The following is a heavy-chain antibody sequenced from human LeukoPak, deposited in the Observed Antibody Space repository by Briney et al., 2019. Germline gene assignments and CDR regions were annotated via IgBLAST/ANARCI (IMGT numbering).Heavy chain of an antibody. CDR3: ARDPTTVKGGNLDFEL. D-gene: IGHD4-11*01. CDR1: GYTFTSYY. Sequence: ASVKVSCKASGYTFTSYYIHWVRQAPGQGLEWMGAINPSGGSTSYAQKFQGRVIMTRDMSTSKVYMELISLRSEDTAVYYCARDPTTVKGGNLDFELRGRGALVIVAS. CDR2: INPSGGST. V-gene: IGHV1-46*01. J-gene: IGHJ2*01.